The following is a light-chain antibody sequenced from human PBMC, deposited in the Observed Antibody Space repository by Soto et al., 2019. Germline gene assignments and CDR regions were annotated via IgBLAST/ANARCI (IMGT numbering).Light chain of an antibody. V-gene: IGLV2-14*01. J-gene: IGLJ1*01. CDR3: SSFTSSDTDV. CDR2: EVS. CDR1: NSDIGGYNF. Sequence: QSALTQPASVSGSPGQSITISCTGTNSDIGGYNFVSWYQHHPGKAPKLMIFEVSNRPSGFSNRFSGSKSGNTASLTISGLQTEDEADYYCSSFTSSDTDVFGTGTKVTV.